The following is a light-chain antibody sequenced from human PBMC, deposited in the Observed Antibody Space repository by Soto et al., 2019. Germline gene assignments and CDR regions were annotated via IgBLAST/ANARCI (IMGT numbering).Light chain of an antibody. CDR2: GAS. CDR3: QYDGSPRT. J-gene: IGKJ1*01. V-gene: IGKV3-20*01. CDR1: QSFSSTY. Sequence: LTHSPGTLSLSPGERATLSCRASQSFSSTYLAWYQQKPGQAPRLLIYGASSRATGIPDRFSGTGSGTDFTITISRLEAEDFGVYCWQYDGSPRTFGQGTKA.